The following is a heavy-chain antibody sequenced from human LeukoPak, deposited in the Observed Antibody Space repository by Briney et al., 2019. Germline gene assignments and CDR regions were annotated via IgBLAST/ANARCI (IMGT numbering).Heavy chain of an antibody. V-gene: IGHV4-59*08. CDR1: GGSISVYY. CDR3: ARHGKYYYDSSGSYVGYFQH. J-gene: IGHJ1*01. CDR2: IYYSGST. D-gene: IGHD3-22*01. Sequence: SETLSLTCTVSGGSISVYYWSWIRQPPGKGLEWIGYIYYSGSTNYNPSLKSRVTISVDTSKNQFSLKLSSVTAADTAVYYCARHGKYYYDSSGSYVGYFQHWGQGTLVTVSS.